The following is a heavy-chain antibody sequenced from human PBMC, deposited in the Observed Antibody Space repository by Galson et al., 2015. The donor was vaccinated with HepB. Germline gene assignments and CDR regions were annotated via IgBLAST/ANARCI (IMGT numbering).Heavy chain of an antibody. CDR3: AKDPYLNSALAGTMAGFDY. D-gene: IGHD6-19*01. V-gene: IGHV3-30*18. CDR2: ISYDGSNK. J-gene: IGHJ4*02. Sequence: SLRLSCAASGFTFSNYGMHWVRQAPGKGLEWVAVISYDGSNKYYADSVKGRFTISRDNSKNTLYLQMNSLSAEDPALYYCAKDPYLNSALAGTMAGFDYWGQGTLGTVSS. CDR1: GFTFSNYG.